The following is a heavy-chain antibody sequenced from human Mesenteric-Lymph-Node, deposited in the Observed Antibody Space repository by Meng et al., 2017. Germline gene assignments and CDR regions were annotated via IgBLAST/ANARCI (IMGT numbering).Heavy chain of an antibody. CDR3: TNDRLNH. J-gene: IGHJ1*01. Sequence: GGSLSLSCAASGFTFSGHWMHWVRQAPGEGLVWVSRIFPDGNTAAYADSVKGRFTISRDNAKNTLYLQMNSLGGEDTAVYYCTNDRLNHWGQGTLVTVSS. CDR1: GFTFSGHW. V-gene: IGHV3-74*01. D-gene: IGHD1-1*01. CDR2: IFPDGNTA.